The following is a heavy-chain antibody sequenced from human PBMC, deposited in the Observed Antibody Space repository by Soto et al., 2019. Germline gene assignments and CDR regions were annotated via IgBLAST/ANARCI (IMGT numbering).Heavy chain of an antibody. Sequence: GGSLRLSCAASGFTFSSYAMHWFRQAPGKGLEWVAVISYDGSNKYYADSVKGRFTISRDNSKNTLYLQMNSLRAEDTAVYYCARDLGYCSSTSCYNWFDPWGQGTLVTVSS. CDR3: ARDLGYCSSTSCYNWFDP. CDR1: GFTFSSYA. CDR2: ISYDGSNK. J-gene: IGHJ5*02. D-gene: IGHD2-2*01. V-gene: IGHV3-30-3*01.